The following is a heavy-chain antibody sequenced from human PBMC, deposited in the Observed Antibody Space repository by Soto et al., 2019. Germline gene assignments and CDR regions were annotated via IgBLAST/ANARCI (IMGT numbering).Heavy chain of an antibody. CDR3: ARGRAYYVFWSGYDYGMDV. CDR2: IIPIFGTA. D-gene: IGHD3-3*01. CDR1: GGTFSSYA. V-gene: IGHV1-69*01. J-gene: IGHJ6*02. Sequence: QVQLVQSGAEVKKPGSSVKVSCKASGGTFSSYAISWVRQAPGQGLEWMGGIIPIFGTANYAQKFQGRVTISADESTSTDYMELSSLRSEDTDVYYCARGRAYYVFWSGYDYGMDVWGQGTTVTVSS.